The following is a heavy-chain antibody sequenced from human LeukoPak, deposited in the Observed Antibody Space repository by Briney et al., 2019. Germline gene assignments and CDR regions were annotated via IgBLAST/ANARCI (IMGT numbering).Heavy chain of an antibody. CDR2: ISGGGRT. V-gene: IGHV3-53*01. D-gene: IGHD6-13*01. CDR1: GITFSSNY. J-gene: IGHJ3*02. CDR3: ARPHSSSWNHAFDI. Sequence: GGSLRLSCAASGITFSSNYMSWVRQAPGKGVECVSLISGGGRTYHSDSVKGRFTISRDNSKNTLYLQMNNVRGEDTAVYYCARPHSSSWNHAFDIWGQGTVVAVSS.